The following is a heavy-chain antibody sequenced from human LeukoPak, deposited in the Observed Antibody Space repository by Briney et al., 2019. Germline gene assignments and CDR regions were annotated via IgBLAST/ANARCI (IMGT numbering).Heavy chain of an antibody. CDR2: FDPEDGET. CDR1: GYTLTELS. CDR3: ATKDYGDYERDLDY. J-gene: IGHJ4*02. D-gene: IGHD4-17*01. V-gene: IGHV1-24*01. Sequence: GASVKVSCKVSGYTLTELSTHWVRQAPGKGLEWMGGFDPEDGETIYAQKFQGRVTMTEDTSTDTAYMELSSLRSEDTAVYYCATKDYGDYERDLDYWGQGTLVTVSS.